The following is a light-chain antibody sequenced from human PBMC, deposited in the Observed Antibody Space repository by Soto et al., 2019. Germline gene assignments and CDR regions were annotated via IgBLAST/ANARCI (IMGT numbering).Light chain of an antibody. J-gene: IGKJ4*01. V-gene: IGKV1-12*01. Sequence: DIQMTQSPYSVSASVGDRVTITCRASQGISSWLGWYQQKPGKPPKLLIYAASKLQGGVPSRFSGSGPGTDFTLTISSLQPEDFATSYCQQANSFPPTFGGGTKMEIK. CDR3: QQANSFPPT. CDR2: AAS. CDR1: QGISSW.